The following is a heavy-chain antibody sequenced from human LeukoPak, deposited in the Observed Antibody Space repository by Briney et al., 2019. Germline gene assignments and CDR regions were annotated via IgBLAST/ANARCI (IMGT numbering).Heavy chain of an antibody. CDR1: GFTFSSYA. CDR2: ISGSGGST. D-gene: IGHD2-15*01. J-gene: IGHJ4*02. CDR3: ATIYRLLQYYFDY. Sequence: QTGGSLRLSCAASGFTFSSYAMSWLRQAPGKGLEWVSAISGSGGSTYYADSVKGRFTISRDNYKNTLYLQMNSLRAEDTAVYYCATIYRLLQYYFDYWGQGTLVTVSS. V-gene: IGHV3-23*01.